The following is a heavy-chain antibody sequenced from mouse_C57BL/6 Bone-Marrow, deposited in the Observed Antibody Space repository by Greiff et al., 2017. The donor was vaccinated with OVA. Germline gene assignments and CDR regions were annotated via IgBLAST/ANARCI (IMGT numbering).Heavy chain of an antibody. V-gene: IGHV1-82*01. CDR2: IYPGDGDT. CDR1: GYAFSSSW. D-gene: IGHD1-1*01. J-gene: IGHJ2*01. CDR3: FHYYGSRPHY. Sequence: VMLVESGPELVKPGASVKISCKASGYAFSSSWMNWVKQRPGKGLEWIGRIYPGDGDTNYNGKFKGKATLTADKSSSTAYMQLSSLTSEDSAVYFCFHYYGSRPHYWGQGTTLTVSS.